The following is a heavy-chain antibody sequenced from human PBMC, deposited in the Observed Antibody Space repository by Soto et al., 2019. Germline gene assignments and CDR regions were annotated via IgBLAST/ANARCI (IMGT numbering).Heavy chain of an antibody. V-gene: IGHV1-2*02. CDR2: INPNSGAT. J-gene: IGHJ4*02. CDR3: ARDVVSTIGDFDF. CDR1: GYTFIGYY. Sequence: GASVKVSCKASGYTFIGYYIHWVRQAPGQGLEWMGWINPNSGATNYAQKFQGRVTMTRDTSITTAYMELSRLRSGDTAVYYCARDVVSTIGDFDFWGQGTPVTVSS. D-gene: IGHD5-12*01.